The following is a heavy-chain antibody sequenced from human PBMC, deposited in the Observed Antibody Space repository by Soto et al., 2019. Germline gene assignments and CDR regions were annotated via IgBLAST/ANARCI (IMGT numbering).Heavy chain of an antibody. J-gene: IGHJ6*02. Sequence: QVQLQESGPGLVKPSQTLSLTCTVSGGSISSGGYYWSWIRQHPGKGLEWIGYIYYSGRTYSNPSLECRLTISVDTSKSQCSLMLSSVTAADTAVYDWARGSSNYYYYGMDVWGQGTTVTVSS. CDR2: IYYSGRT. CDR1: GGSISSGGYY. CDR3: ARGSSNYYYYGMDV. D-gene: IGHD6-6*01. V-gene: IGHV4-31*03.